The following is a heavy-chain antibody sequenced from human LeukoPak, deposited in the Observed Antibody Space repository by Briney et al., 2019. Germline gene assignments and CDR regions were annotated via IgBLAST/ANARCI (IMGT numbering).Heavy chain of an antibody. CDR2: IYSSGST. V-gene: IGHV4-31*03. CDR3: AGAGDDDS. D-gene: IGHD1-14*01. Sequence: SQTLSLTCTVSGGSISNGAYYWSWIRQPPGKGLEWIGYIYSSGSTYYNPSLKSRVTMSIDTSKNQFSLRLNSVTAADTAVYCCAGAGDDDSWGQGTLVTVSS. J-gene: IGHJ4*02. CDR1: GGSISNGAYY.